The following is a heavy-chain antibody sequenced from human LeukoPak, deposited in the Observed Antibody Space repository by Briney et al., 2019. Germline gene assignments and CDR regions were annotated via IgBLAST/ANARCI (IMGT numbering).Heavy chain of an antibody. CDR1: GYTFTTYY. V-gene: IGHV1-46*01. CDR2: INPNVGRT. J-gene: IGHJ4*02. CDR3: AREFGLFSLDR. D-gene: IGHD3-10*01. Sequence: ASVKVSCKASGYTFTTYYMHWVRQAPGQGLEWMGIINPNVGRTTYAETFQDRVTMTRDTSTSTVYMELSSLRSEDTAVYYCAREFGLFSLDRWGRGTLVGV.